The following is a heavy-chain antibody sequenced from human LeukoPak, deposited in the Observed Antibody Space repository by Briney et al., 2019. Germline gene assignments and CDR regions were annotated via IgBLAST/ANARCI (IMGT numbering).Heavy chain of an antibody. J-gene: IGHJ4*02. CDR3: ARGGSLDF. V-gene: IGHV5-51*01. CDR1: GYTFTNYW. Sequence: GESLKISCKGSGYTFTNYWIGWVRQMPGKGLKWMGIIYPGDSETKYSPSFQGQVTISADKSISTAYLQWSSLQASVTAMYYCARGGSLDFWGQGTLVTVSS. CDR2: IYPGDSET. D-gene: IGHD1-26*01.